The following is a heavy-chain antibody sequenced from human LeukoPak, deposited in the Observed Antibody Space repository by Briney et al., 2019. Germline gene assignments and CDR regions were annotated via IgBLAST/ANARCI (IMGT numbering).Heavy chain of an antibody. CDR2: IYYSGST. CDR3: ARHMDSSMRYWYFDL. CDR1: GGSISSYY. V-gene: IGHV4-59*08. Sequence: PSETLSLTCTVSGGSISSYYWSWIRQPPGKGLEWLGYIYYSGSTNYNPSLKSRVTISVDTSKNQFSLKLSSVTAADTAVYYCARHMDSSMRYWYFDLWGRGTLVTVSS. D-gene: IGHD6-6*01. J-gene: IGHJ2*01.